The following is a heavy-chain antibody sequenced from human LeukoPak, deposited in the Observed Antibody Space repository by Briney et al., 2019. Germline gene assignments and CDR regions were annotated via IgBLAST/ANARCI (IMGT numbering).Heavy chain of an antibody. CDR2: IYHSGST. CDR1: GGSISSSNW. V-gene: IGHV4-4*02. J-gene: IGHJ6*03. CDR3: ARDLGEACSGGSCYSGYYYYYYYMDV. D-gene: IGHD2-15*01. Sequence: SETLSLTCAVSGGSISSSNWWSWVRQPPGKGLEWIGEIYHSGSTNYNPSLKSRVTISVDKSKNQFSLKLSSVTAADTAVYYCARDLGEACSGGSCYSGYYYYYYYMDVWGKGTTVTVSS.